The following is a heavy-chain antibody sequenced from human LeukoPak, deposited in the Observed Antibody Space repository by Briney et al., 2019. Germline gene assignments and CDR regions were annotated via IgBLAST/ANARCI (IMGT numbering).Heavy chain of an antibody. CDR3: ARESSGYFY. CDR2: ISGSGGST. V-gene: IGHV3-23*01. J-gene: IGHJ4*02. D-gene: IGHD3-22*01. Sequence: PGGSLRLSCAASGFTFSSYAMSWVRQAPGKGLEWVSAISGSGGSTYYADSVRGRFTISRDNAKNSLFLQMNSLRAEGTAVYYCARESSGYFYWGQGTLVTVSS. CDR1: GFTFSSYA.